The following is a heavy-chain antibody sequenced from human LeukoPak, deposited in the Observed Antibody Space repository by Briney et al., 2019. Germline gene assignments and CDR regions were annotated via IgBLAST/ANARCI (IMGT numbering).Heavy chain of an antibody. D-gene: IGHD1-1*01. CDR2: IIPIFGTS. J-gene: IGHJ4*02. CDR1: GGTFSSYA. V-gene: IGHV1-69*05. Sequence: ASVKVSCKASGGTFSSYAISWVRQAPGQGLEWMGGIIPIFGTSNYAQKFQGRVTITTDESTSTAYMELSSLISEDTAVYYCATTGTVKGPFDYWGQGTLVTVSS. CDR3: ATTGTVKGPFDY.